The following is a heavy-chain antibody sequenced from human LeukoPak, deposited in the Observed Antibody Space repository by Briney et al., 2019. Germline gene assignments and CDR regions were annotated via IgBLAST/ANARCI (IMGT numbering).Heavy chain of an antibody. CDR1: GGFISSGDHY. Sequence: PSETLSLTCTVSGGFISSGDHYWSWIRQPPGKGLEWIGYIYYRGSTNYNPSLKSRVTISVDTSRNQFSLKLTSVTAADTAVYYCARVVGDGYSVYWGQGTLVTVSS. CDR2: IYYRGST. V-gene: IGHV4-61*08. CDR3: ARVVGDGYSVY. J-gene: IGHJ4*02. D-gene: IGHD5-24*01.